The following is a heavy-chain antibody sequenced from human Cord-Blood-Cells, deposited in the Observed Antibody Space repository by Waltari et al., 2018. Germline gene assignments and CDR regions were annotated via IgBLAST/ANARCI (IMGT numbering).Heavy chain of an antibody. J-gene: IGHJ4*02. Sequence: QVQLVESGGGVVQPGRSLRLSCAAPGVTFSCFGLHRVRQAPGKGLEWVAVISYDGSNKYYADSVKGRFTISRDNSKNTLYLQMNSLRAEDTAVYYCAKDRDGGNFDYWGQGTLVTVSS. CDR2: ISYDGSNK. V-gene: IGHV3-30*18. D-gene: IGHD3-16*01. CDR1: GVTFSCFG. CDR3: AKDRDGGNFDY.